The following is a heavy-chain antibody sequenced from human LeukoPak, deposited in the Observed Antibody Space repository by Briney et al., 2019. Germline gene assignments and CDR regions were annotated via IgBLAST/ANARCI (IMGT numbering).Heavy chain of an antibody. J-gene: IGHJ4*02. Sequence: ASVKVSCKASGYTFTSYYMHWVRQAPGQGLEWMGIINPSGGSTGYAQKFQGRVTMTRDTSTSTVYMELSSLRSEDTAVYYCARAIAVAGVDYWGQGTLVTLSS. V-gene: IGHV1-46*03. D-gene: IGHD6-19*01. CDR2: INPSGGST. CDR1: GYTFTSYY. CDR3: ARAIAVAGVDY.